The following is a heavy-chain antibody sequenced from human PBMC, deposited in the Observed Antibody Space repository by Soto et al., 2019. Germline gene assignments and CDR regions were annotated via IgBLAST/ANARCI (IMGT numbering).Heavy chain of an antibody. J-gene: IGHJ4*02. CDR1: GGTFSSYA. Sequence: QVQLVQSGAEVKKPGSSVKVSCKASGGTFSSYAISWVRQAPGQGLEWMGGIIPIFGTAHYAQKFQGRLTISADESTSTDYMDLNSLRSEDTAVYYCARGEQLDHFDYWGQGTLVTVSS. D-gene: IGHD6-13*01. CDR2: IIPIFGTA. V-gene: IGHV1-69*12. CDR3: ARGEQLDHFDY.